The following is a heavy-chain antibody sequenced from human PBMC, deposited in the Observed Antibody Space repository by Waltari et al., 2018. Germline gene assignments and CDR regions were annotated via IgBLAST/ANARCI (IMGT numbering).Heavy chain of an antibody. CDR1: GGTFSSYP. CDR3: ARVKSYYDTSYFQH. CDR2: IIPIFGKT. D-gene: IGHD3-22*01. J-gene: IGHJ1*01. Sequence: QVHLVQSGAEVRKPGSSVKVSCTTIGGTFSSYPVNWVRQAPGQGLEWMGGIIPIFGKTNDAQKFQGRVTITADESTSTAYMDLSRLRSEDTAIYYCARVKSYYDTSYFQHWGQGTLVTVSS. V-gene: IGHV1-69*01.